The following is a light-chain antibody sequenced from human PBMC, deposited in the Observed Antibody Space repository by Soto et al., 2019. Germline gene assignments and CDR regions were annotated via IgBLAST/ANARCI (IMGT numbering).Light chain of an antibody. J-gene: IGKJ4*01. CDR1: QGISTY. CDR2: AAS. CDR3: QQANSFPLT. V-gene: IGKV1-12*01. Sequence: DIQMTQSPASLSASVGGRVTSTCRASQGISTYLNWYQQRPGKAPKLLIYAASSLQSGVPSRFSGSGSGTDFTLTISSLQPEDFATYYCQQANSFPLTFGGGTKVDIK.